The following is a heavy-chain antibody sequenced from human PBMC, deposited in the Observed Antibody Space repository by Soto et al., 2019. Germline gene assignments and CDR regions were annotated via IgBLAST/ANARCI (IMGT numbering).Heavy chain of an antibody. D-gene: IGHD6-19*01. CDR3: ARLSSGWSDY. Sequence: QVQLVESGGGVVQPGRSLRLSCAASGFTFSSYGMHWVRQAPGQGLEWVAVIWYAGSNKYYADSVKGRFTISRDNSKNTLYLQMNSLRAEDTAVYYCARLSSGWSDYWGQGTLVPVSS. CDR1: GFTFSSYG. CDR2: IWYAGSNK. J-gene: IGHJ4*02. V-gene: IGHV3-33*01.